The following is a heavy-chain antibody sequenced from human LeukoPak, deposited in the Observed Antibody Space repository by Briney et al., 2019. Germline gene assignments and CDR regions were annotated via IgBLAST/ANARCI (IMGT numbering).Heavy chain of an antibody. CDR1: GYTLTELS. D-gene: IGHD1-26*01. CDR2: FDPEDGET. Sequence: ASVKVSCKVSGYTLTELSMHWVRQAPGKGLEWMGRFDPEDGETIYAQKFQGRVTMTEDTSTDTAYMELSSLRSEDTAVYYCATLPPVVGATLNWFDPWGQGTLVTVSS. V-gene: IGHV1-24*01. J-gene: IGHJ5*02. CDR3: ATLPPVVGATLNWFDP.